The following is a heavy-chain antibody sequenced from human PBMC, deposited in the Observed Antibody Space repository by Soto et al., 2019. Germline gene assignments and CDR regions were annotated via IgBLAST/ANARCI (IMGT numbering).Heavy chain of an antibody. D-gene: IGHD3-22*01. CDR2: ISGSGGST. J-gene: IGHJ3*02. CDR1: GFPFSSFA. Sequence: GGSLRLSCAASGFPFSSFAMHWVRQAPGKGLEWVSAISGSGGSTYYADSVKGRFTISRDNSKNTLYLQMNSLRAEDTAVYYCAKTTYYDSSGYYYGGGVAFDIWGQGTMVTVSS. V-gene: IGHV3-23*01. CDR3: AKTTYYDSSGYYYGGGVAFDI.